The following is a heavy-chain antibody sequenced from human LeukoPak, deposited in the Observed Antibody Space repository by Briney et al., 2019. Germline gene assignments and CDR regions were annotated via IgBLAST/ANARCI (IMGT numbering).Heavy chain of an antibody. J-gene: IGHJ4*02. CDR3: ARSPLSGYSSGWTLFDY. CDR2: INHSGST. CDR1: GGSFSGYY. V-gene: IGHV4-34*01. Sequence: SETLSLTCAVYGGSFSGYYWSWIRKPPGKGLEWIGEINHSGSTNYNPSLKSRVTISVDTSKNQFSLKLSSVTAADTAVYYCARSPLSGYSSGWTLFDYWGQGTLVTVSS. D-gene: IGHD6-19*01.